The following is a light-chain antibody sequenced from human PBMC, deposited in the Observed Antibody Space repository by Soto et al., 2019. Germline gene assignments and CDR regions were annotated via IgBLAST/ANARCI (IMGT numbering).Light chain of an antibody. CDR1: QSVSSSY. CDR2: GAS. J-gene: IGKJ3*01. CDR3: QQYGSSPVFT. Sequence: EIVLTQSPGTLSLSPGERATLSCRASQSVSSSYLAWYQQKPGQALRLLIYGASSRATGIPDRLSGSGSGTDFTLTISRLEPEDFAVYYCQQYGSSPVFTFGPGTKVDIK. V-gene: IGKV3-20*01.